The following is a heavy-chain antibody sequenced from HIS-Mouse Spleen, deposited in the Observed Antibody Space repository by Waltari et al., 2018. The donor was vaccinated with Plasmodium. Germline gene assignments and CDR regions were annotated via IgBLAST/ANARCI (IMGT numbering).Heavy chain of an antibody. J-gene: IGHJ4*02. D-gene: IGHD6-13*01. V-gene: IGHV3-30*18. CDR2: ISYDGSKK. Sequence: QVQLVESGGGVVQPGRSLRLSCAASGFPLSSYGGHWVRQAPGKGLEWVAVISYDGSKKYYADSVKGRFTISRDNSKNTLYLQMNSLRAEDTAVYYCAKDRRSSSWYVDYWGQGTLVTVSS. CDR3: AKDRRSSSWYVDY. CDR1: GFPLSSYG.